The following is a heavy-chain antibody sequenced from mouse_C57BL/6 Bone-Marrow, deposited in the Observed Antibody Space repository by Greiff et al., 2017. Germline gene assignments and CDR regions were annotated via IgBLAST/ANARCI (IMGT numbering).Heavy chain of an antibody. CDR3: ARHRGYWFAY. Sequence: EVKVVESGGGLVKPGGSLKLSCAASGFTFSSYTMSWVRQTPEKRLAWVATISGGGGNTYYPDSVKGRFTISRDNAKNTLYLQMSSLRSEDTALYYCARHRGYWFAYWGQGTLVTVSA. CDR1: GFTFSSYT. D-gene: IGHD2-2*01. CDR2: ISGGGGNT. V-gene: IGHV5-9*01. J-gene: IGHJ3*01.